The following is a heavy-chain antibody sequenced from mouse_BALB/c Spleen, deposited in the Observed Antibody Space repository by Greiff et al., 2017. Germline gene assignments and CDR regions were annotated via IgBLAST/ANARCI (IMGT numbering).Heavy chain of an antibody. D-gene: IGHD1-1*01. V-gene: IGHV1-7*01. J-gene: IGHJ2*01. CDR3: ARATTGP. CDR2: INPSTGYT. CDR1: GYTFTSYW. Sequence: QVQLKESGAELAKPGASVKMSCKASGYTFTSYWMHWVKQRPGQGLEWIGYINPSTGYTEYNQKFKDKATLTADKSSSTAYMQLSSLTSEDSAVYYCARATTGPWGQGTTLTVSS.